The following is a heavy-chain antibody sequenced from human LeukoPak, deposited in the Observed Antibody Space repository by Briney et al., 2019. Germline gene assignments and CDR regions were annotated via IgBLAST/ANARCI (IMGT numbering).Heavy chain of an antibody. J-gene: IGHJ5*02. D-gene: IGHD6-19*01. CDR1: GFTFSSYA. CDR2: TVSRGTT. V-gene: IGHV3-23*01. Sequence: GGSLRLSCAASGFTFSSYAMNWVRQAPGKGLEWVSSTVSRGTTQYADSVKGRFTVSRDTSKNTLYLQTNSLRADDTAVYYCAKCSTSAYTTGWCNWIDPWGQGTLVTVSS. CDR3: AKCSTSAYTTGWCNWIDP.